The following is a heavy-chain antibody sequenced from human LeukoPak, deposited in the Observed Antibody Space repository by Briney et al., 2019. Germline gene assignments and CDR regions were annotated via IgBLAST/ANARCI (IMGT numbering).Heavy chain of an antibody. CDR1: GLTFSNYE. V-gene: IGHV3-48*03. D-gene: IGHD3-10*01. CDR3: ANKGDWDMVRGALDY. Sequence: GGSLRLSCAASGLTFSNYEMNWVRQAPGKGLEWVSYISSSGSTTYYADSVKGRFTISRDNAKNSLFLQMNSLRAEDTAVYYCANKGDWDMVRGALDYWGQGTLVTVSS. CDR2: ISSSGSTT. J-gene: IGHJ4*02.